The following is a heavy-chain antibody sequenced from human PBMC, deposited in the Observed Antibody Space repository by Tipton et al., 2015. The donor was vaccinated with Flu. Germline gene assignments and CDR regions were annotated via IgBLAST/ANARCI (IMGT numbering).Heavy chain of an antibody. Sequence: TLSLTCSVSGGSINNYYLSWVRQPPGKGLEWIGSVYNSGNSYYNPSLKSRVAMSVDTSKNHLSLKLSSVTAADTAMFYCARLSFYDVDLKNFYFDYWGQRTLVTVSS. J-gene: IGHJ4*02. CDR2: VYNSGNS. D-gene: IGHD3-10*02. CDR1: GGSINNYY. CDR3: ARLSFYDVDLKNFYFDY. V-gene: IGHV4-59*04.